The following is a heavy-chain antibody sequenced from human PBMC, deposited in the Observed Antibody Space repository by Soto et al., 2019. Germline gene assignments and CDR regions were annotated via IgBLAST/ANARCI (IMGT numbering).Heavy chain of an antibody. CDR2: VYSSGHT. J-gene: IGHJ4*02. CDR1: GGSSINYY. CDR3: ARALAVPGYYFDY. D-gene: IGHD6-19*01. V-gene: IGHV4-59*01. Sequence: SETLSLTCTVSGGSSINYYWTWIRQPPGKGLEWIGYVYSSGHTSYNPSLKSRVTISIDTSKNQFSLKLSSVTAAGTAVYYCARALAVPGYYFDYWGQGTLVTVSS.